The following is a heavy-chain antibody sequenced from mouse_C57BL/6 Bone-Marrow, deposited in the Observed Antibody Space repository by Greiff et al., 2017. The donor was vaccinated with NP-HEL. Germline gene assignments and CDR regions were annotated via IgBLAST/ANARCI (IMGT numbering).Heavy chain of an antibody. CDR2: IDPENGDT. CDR1: GFNIKDDY. V-gene: IGHV14-4*01. D-gene: IGHD2-1*01. J-gene: IGHJ1*03. CDR3: TSSRNCYWSGGG. Sequence: VHLKESGAELVRPGASVKLSCTASGFNIKDDYRHWVKQRPEQGLEWIGWIDPENGDTEYASKFQGKATITADTSSNTAYLQLSSLTSEEPAVYYCTSSRNCYWSGGGWGTGTTVTVSS.